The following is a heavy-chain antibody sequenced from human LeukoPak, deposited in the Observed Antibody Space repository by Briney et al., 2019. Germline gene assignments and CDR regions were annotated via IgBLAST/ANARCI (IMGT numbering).Heavy chain of an antibody. D-gene: IGHD3-16*01. Sequence: GGSLRLSCTASGFTFSDYYMTWIRQAPGKGREWLSYISTSGNTVPYADSVKGRFTISRDNAKNSLYLQIDSPGAEDMAMYYCARDRQFRLHDHWGQGILVIVSS. J-gene: IGHJ5*02. CDR1: GFTFSDYY. V-gene: IGHV3-11*01. CDR2: ISTSGNTV. CDR3: ARDRQFRLHDH.